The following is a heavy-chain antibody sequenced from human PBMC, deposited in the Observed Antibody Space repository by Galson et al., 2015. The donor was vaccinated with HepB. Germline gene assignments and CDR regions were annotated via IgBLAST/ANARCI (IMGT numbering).Heavy chain of an antibody. D-gene: IGHD2-21*02. CDR3: ARGGDWFEY. CDR1: GYKFTSYW. Sequence: QSGAEVKKPGESLKISCKASGYKFTSYWIGWVRQMPGKGLEWMGIVYPSDSETRYSPSFQGQVTISADRSTSAAYLHWSSLKASDTAIYYCARGGDWFEYWGQGTLVTVSS. V-gene: IGHV5-51*01. J-gene: IGHJ4*02. CDR2: VYPSDSET.